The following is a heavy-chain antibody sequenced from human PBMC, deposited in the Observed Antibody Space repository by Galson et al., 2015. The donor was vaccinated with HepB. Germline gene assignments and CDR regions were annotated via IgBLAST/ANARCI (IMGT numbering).Heavy chain of an antibody. CDR1: GDSVSSNSAA. V-gene: IGHV6-1*01. D-gene: IGHD2-15*01. J-gene: IGHJ6*02. CDR3: ARAAIVVVVSSSYYAMGV. CDR2: TYYRSKWYD. Sequence: CAISGDSVSSNSAAWTWIRQSPSRGLEWLGRTYYRSKWYDGYAVSVKSRITINPDTSKNQFSLRLSSVTPEDTAVYYCARAAIVVVVSSSYYAMGVWGQGTTVTVSS.